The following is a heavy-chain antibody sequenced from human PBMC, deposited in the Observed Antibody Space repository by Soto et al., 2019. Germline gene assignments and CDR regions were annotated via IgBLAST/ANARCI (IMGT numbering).Heavy chain of an antibody. CDR1: GFTFSSFA. J-gene: IGHJ4*02. Sequence: EVQLLESGGGLVQPGGSLRPSFAASGFTFSSFAMTWVRQAPGKGLEWVSSLTGSGDSTYYADSVKGRFTISRDNSKNTLYLQMNSLRADDTALYYCAKGTAVTTGDMAYWGQGTLVTVSS. D-gene: IGHD4-17*01. CDR2: LTGSGDST. V-gene: IGHV3-23*01. CDR3: AKGTAVTTGDMAY.